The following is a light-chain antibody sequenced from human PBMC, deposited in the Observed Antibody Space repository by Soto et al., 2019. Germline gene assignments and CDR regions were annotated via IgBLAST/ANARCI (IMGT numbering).Light chain of an antibody. CDR1: QSVSNR. J-gene: IGKJ2*01. CDR3: QQYNGHLFT. CDR2: DAS. Sequence: DIQMTQSPSTLSASVGDRITITCRASQSVSNRLAWYRQQPGKAPKLLIYDASSLEIGFPSRFSGRGSGTEFTLTIRSLQPDDFATYYCQQYNGHLFTFGQGTKLEIK. V-gene: IGKV1-5*01.